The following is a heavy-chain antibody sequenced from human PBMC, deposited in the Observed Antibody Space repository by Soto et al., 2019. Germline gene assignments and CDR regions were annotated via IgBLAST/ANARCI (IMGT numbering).Heavy chain of an antibody. CDR2: ISGGGGTT. CDR1: GFTFSSYA. CDR3: AKDSDSGSDPRGYFDS. D-gene: IGHD5-12*01. J-gene: IGHJ4*02. Sequence: EVQLLESGGGLVQPGGSLRLSCAASGFTFSSYAMTWVRQAPGKGLEWVPVISGGGGTTYYADSVKGRFTISRDNSKQTLYLTGNSLRAEDTAVYYCAKDSDSGSDPRGYFDSWGQGTLVTVSS. V-gene: IGHV3-23*01.